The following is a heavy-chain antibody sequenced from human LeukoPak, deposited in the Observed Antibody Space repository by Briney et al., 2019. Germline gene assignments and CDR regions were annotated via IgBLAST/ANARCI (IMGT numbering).Heavy chain of an antibody. V-gene: IGHV3-23*01. CDR1: GFTFSSYA. D-gene: IGHD7-27*01. CDR2: ISGSGGST. J-gene: IGHJ4*02. Sequence: PGGSLRLSCAASGFTFSSYAMSWVRQVPGKGLEWVSAISGSGGSTYYADSMKGRFTISRDNSKNTLYLQMSSLRAEDTAVYYCAKTWGSKGRRDCYFDYWGQGTLVTVSS. CDR3: AKTWGSKGRRDCYFDY.